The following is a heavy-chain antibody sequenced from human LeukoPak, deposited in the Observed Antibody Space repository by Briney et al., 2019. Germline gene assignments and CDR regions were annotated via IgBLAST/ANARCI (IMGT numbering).Heavy chain of an antibody. J-gene: IGHJ6*03. CDR3: ARTYYPYYYMDV. CDR1: GFTFSSYW. D-gene: IGHD3-10*01. Sequence: PGGSLRLSCAASGFTFSSYWMHWVRQAPGKGLVWVSRFNSDGSSTSYADSVKGRFTISRDNAKNTLYLQMNSLRAEDTAVYYCARTYYPYYYMDVWGKGTTVTVSS. CDR2: FNSDGSST. V-gene: IGHV3-74*01.